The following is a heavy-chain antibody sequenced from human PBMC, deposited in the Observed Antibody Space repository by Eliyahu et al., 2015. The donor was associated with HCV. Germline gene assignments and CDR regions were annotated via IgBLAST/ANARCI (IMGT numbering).Heavy chain of an antibody. Sequence: QVQLVQSGAEVKKPGASVKVSXKXXGXXFTXYGXSXVRXAPGQGLEWMGWISAYNGNTNYAQKLQGRVTMTTDTSTSTAYMELRSLRSDDTAVYYCASTDWGLRGFDYWGQGTLVTVSS. D-gene: IGHD7-27*01. CDR3: ASTDWGLRGFDY. V-gene: IGHV1-18*01. CDR1: GXXFTXYG. CDR2: ISAYNGNT. J-gene: IGHJ4*02.